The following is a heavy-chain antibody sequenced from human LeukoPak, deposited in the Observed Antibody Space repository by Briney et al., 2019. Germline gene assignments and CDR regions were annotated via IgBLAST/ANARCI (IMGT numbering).Heavy chain of an antibody. J-gene: IGHJ4*02. CDR2: ISYDGSNK. D-gene: IGHD6-19*01. CDR3: ARGRVAGSYFDY. Sequence: GGSLRLSCAASGFTFSSYWMSWVRQAPGKGLEWVAVISYDGSNKYYADSVKGRFTISRDNSKNTLYLQMNSLRAEDTAVYYCARGRVAGSYFDYWGQGTLVTVSS. V-gene: IGHV3-30*03. CDR1: GFTFSSYW.